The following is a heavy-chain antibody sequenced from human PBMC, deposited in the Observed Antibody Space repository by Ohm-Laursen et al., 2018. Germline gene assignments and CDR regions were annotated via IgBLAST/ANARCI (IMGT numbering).Heavy chain of an antibody. D-gene: IGHD3-22*01. CDR2: IYYSGST. Sequence: SQTLSLTCTVSGGSISSGGYYWSWIRQHPGKGLEWIGYIYYSGSTYYNPSLKSRVTISVDTPKYQFSLKLSSVTAADTAVYYCARGPYYYDSSGLTFPLDYWGQGTLVTVSS. CDR1: GGSISSGGYY. J-gene: IGHJ4*02. V-gene: IGHV4-31*03. CDR3: ARGPYYYDSSGLTFPLDY.